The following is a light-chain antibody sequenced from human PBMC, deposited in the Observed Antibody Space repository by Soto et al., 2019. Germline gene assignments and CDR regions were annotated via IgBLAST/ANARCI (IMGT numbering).Light chain of an antibody. CDR3: AAWDDSLSGLV. CDR1: SSNVGINT. CDR2: TND. J-gene: IGLJ3*02. V-gene: IGLV1-44*01. Sequence: HSVLTQPPSTSATPGQRVTISCSGSSSNVGINTVSWYQQVPGTAPRLLIYTNDQRPSGVPGRFSGSKSGTSASLAIGGLQSEDEADYYCAAWDDSLSGLVFGGGTKLTVL.